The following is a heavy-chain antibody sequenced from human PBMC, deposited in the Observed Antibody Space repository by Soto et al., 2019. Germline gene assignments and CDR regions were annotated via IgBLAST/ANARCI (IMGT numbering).Heavy chain of an antibody. Sequence: QVQLVQSGAEVKKPGSSVKVSCKASGGTFSSYAISWVLQAPGQGLEWMGGIIPIFGTANYAQKFQGRVTITADESTSTAFMELSSLISEDTAVYYCAREKEGGNWFDPGGKGTLVTVSS. D-gene: IGHD2-15*01. J-gene: IGHJ5*02. CDR2: IIPIFGTA. CDR3: AREKEGGNWFDP. CDR1: GGTFSSYA. V-gene: IGHV1-69*01.